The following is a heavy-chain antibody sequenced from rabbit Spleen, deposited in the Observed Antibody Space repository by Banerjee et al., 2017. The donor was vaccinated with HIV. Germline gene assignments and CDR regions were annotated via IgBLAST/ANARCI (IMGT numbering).Heavy chain of an antibody. CDR2: IDPVFGIT. Sequence: QSLEESGGDLVKPGASLTLTCTASGFTISNSYWICWVRQAPGKGLEWIGYIDPVFGITYYASWVNGRFSISRENAQNTVFLQMTSLTAADTATYFCARDGAGGSYFALWGPGTLVTVS. D-gene: IGHD8-1*01. J-gene: IGHJ6*01. CDR1: GFTISNSYW. CDR3: ARDGAGGSYFAL. V-gene: IGHV1S40*01.